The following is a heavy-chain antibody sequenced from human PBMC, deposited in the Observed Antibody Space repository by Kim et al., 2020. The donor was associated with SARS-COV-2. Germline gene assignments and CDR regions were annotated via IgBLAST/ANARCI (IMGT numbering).Heavy chain of an antibody. Sequence: ASVKVSCKASGYTFTGYYMHWVRQAPGQGLEWMGWINPNSGGTNYAQKFQGWVTMTRDTSISTAYMELSRLRSDDTAVYYCARGTNQLRGDYGMDVWGQGTTVTVSS. CDR3: ARGTNQLRGDYGMDV. V-gene: IGHV1-2*04. J-gene: IGHJ6*02. CDR1: GYTFTGYY. D-gene: IGHD2-2*01. CDR2: INPNSGGT.